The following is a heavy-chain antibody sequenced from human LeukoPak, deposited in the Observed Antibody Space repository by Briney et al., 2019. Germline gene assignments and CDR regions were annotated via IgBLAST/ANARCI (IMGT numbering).Heavy chain of an antibody. D-gene: IGHD3-10*01. CDR2: INWNGGSI. CDR1: GFNFDDYG. V-gene: IGHV3-20*04. Sequence: GGSLRLSCAASGFNFDDYGMSWVRQAPGKGLEWVYGINWNGGSIGYADSVKGRFTISRDNAKNSLYLHMNSLRAEDTAVYYCAKGYYASGSYGWFDPRGQGTLVTVSS. CDR3: AKGYYASGSYGWFDP. J-gene: IGHJ5*02.